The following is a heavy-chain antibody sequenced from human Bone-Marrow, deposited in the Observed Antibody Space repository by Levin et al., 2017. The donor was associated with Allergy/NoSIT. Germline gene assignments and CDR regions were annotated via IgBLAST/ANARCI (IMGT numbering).Heavy chain of an antibody. CDR3: ARGRRGGDYQGAAFDI. J-gene: IGHJ3*02. CDR2: INQDGGAK. Sequence: GASVKVSCVASGRTFGNYWMIWVRQAPGKGLEWVANINQDGGAKHYPDSVEGRFIISRDNARNSVYLQMNSLRAEDSAVYYCARGRRGGDYQGAAFDIWGQGTKVAVSS. V-gene: IGHV3-7*03. CDR1: GRTFGNYW. D-gene: IGHD4-17*01.